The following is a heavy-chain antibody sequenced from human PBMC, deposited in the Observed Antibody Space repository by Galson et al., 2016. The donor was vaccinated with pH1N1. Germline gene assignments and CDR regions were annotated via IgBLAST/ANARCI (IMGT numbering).Heavy chain of an antibody. V-gene: IGHV1-69*13. CDR3: ASAAIMQVAAPYYYYNMDL. J-gene: IGHJ6*03. CDR2: LIPIFSTT. Sequence: SVKVSCKASGVTFSNNIFTWVRQAPGQGFEWLGGLIPIFSTTNYAQKFQGRVTLTADESTTTVYMDLSSLRSEDTAVYYCASAAIMQVAAPYYYYNMDLWGQGTTVTVSS. D-gene: IGHD6-25*01. CDR1: GVTFSNNI.